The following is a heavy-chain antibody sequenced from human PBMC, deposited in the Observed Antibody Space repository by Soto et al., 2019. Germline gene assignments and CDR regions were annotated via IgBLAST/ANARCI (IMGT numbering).Heavy chain of an antibody. D-gene: IGHD3-22*01. V-gene: IGHV4-4*02. CDR1: GVSISSNNW. CDR2: MYHTGST. J-gene: IGHJ4*02. CDR3: ARSSRYQYDSSEGNFDY. Sequence: QVQLQESGPGLVKPSGTLSLTCAVSGVSISSNNWWSWVRQPPGKGLEWIGEMYHTGSTNYNPSRKSRVTIAVDKSKNHCSRELNSVTAADTAVYYCARSSRYQYDSSEGNFDYWGQGTLVTVSS.